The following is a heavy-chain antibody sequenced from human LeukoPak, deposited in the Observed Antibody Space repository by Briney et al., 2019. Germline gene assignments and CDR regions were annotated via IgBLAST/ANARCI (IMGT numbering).Heavy chain of an antibody. J-gene: IGHJ4*02. Sequence: GASVKVSCKASGYTFTSCAMHWVRQAPGQRLEWMGWINVGNGNTKYSQKFQGRVTITRDTSASTAYMELSSLRSEDTAVYYCARDLRWLQSALSYWGQGTLVTVSS. CDR1: GYTFTSCA. V-gene: IGHV1-3*01. CDR3: ARDLRWLQSALSY. CDR2: INVGNGNT. D-gene: IGHD5-24*01.